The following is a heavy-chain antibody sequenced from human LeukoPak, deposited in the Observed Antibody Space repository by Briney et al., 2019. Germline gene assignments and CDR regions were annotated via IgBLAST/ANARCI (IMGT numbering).Heavy chain of an antibody. CDR1: GFTFSSYC. V-gene: IGHV3-33*01. J-gene: IGHJ4*02. CDR3: ARKTYYYDSSGYYRLVDY. Sequence: PGGSLRLSCAASGFTFSSYCMHWVRQAPGKGLEWVAVIWYDGSNKYYADSVKGRFTISRDNSKNTLYLQMNSLRAEDTAVYYCARKTYYYDSSGYYRLVDYWGQGTLVTVSS. D-gene: IGHD3-22*01. CDR2: IWYDGSNK.